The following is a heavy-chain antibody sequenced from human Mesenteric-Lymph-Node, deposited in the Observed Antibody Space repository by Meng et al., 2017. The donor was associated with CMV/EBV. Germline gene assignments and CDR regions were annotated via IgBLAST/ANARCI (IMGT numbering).Heavy chain of an antibody. CDR1: FTVTGSD. J-gene: IGHJ4*02. D-gene: IGHD5-24*01. V-gene: IGHV3-73*01. CDR2: IRTIYNNYAT. Sequence: FTVTGSDVHWVRQASGKGLEWVGRIRTIYNNYATTYAASVKGRFSISRDDSKNTAYLQMNSLKTEDTAVYYCARDLRRDGYNGAFDYWGQGTLVTVSS. CDR3: ARDLRRDGYNGAFDY.